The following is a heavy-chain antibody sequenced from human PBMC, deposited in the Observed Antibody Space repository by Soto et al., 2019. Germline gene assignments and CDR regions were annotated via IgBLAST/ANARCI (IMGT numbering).Heavy chain of an antibody. CDR3: ARQRTVTTGYMDV. CDR2: INHSGST. D-gene: IGHD4-4*01. CDR1: GGSFSGYY. Sequence: SETLSLTCAVYGGSFSGYYWSWIRQPPGKGLEWIGEINHSGSTNYNPSLKSRVTISVDTSKNQFSLKLSSVTAADTAVYYCARQRTVTTGYMDVWGKGTTVTVSS. V-gene: IGHV4-34*01. J-gene: IGHJ6*03.